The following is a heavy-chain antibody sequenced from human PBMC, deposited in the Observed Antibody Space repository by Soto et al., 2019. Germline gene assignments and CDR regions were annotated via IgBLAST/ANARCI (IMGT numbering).Heavy chain of an antibody. CDR2: INPADSDI. V-gene: IGHV5-51*01. J-gene: IGHJ4*02. CDR3: ARHQRDDASRKIDC. Sequence: GESLKISCQGSGYSFTSNWIGWVRQMPGKGLEWMGIINPADSDIKYSPSFQGQVTISADKSIGTAYLQWSSLKASDTAMYYCARHQRDDASRKIDCWGQGTLVTVLL. D-gene: IGHD3-16*01. CDR1: GYSFTSNW.